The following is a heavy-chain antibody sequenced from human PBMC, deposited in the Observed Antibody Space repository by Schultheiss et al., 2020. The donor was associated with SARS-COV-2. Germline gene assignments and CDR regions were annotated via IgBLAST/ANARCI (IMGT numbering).Heavy chain of an antibody. D-gene: IGHD2-15*01. CDR2: IYTSGST. V-gene: IGHV4-4*07. J-gene: IGHJ6*02. CDR3: ARVASLGCSGGSCYFRILFGMDV. CDR1: GGSISSYY. Sequence: SETLSLTCTVSGGSISSYYWSWIRQPAGKGLEWIGRIYTSGSTNYNPSLKSRVTISVDTSKNQFSLKLSSVTAADTAVYYCARVASLGCSGGSCYFRILFGMDVWGQGTTVTVSS.